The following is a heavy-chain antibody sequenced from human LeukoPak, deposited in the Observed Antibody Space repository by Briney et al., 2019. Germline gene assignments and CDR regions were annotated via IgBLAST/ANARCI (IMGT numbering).Heavy chain of an antibody. CDR3: ARVPTAIYDFWSGPPPNYFDY. J-gene: IGHJ4*02. D-gene: IGHD3-3*01. CDR1: GFTFSSYS. CDR2: ISSSSSTI. Sequence: QAGRSLRLSCAASGFTFSSYSMNWVRQAPGKGLEWVSYISSSSSTIYYADSVKGRFTISRDNAKNSLYLQMNSLRAEDTAVYYCARVPTAIYDFWSGPPPNYFDYWGQGTLVTVSS. V-gene: IGHV3-48*01.